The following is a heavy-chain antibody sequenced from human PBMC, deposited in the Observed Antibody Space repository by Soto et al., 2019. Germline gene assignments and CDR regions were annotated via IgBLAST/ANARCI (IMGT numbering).Heavy chain of an antibody. D-gene: IGHD5-18*01. V-gene: IGHV4-59*01. CDR1: GGSIISYY. Sequence: PSETLSVTCTVSGGSIISYYWSWIRQPPGKGLEWIGYIYYSGSTNYNPSLKSRVTISVDTSKNQFSLKLSSVTAADTAVYYCARGTAMVYYFDYWGQGTLVTVSS. CDR3: ARGTAMVYYFDY. CDR2: IYYSGST. J-gene: IGHJ4*02.